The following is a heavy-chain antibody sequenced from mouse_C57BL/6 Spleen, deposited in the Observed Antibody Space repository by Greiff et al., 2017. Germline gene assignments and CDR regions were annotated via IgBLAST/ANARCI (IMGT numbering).Heavy chain of an antibody. D-gene: IGHD1-1*01. J-gene: IGHJ4*01. V-gene: IGHV10-1*01. CDR3: VTTLLTTVAAMDY. CDR1: GFSFNTYA. Sequence: VQLKESGGGLVQPKGSLKLSCAASGFSFNTYAMNWVRQAPGKGLEWVARIRSKSNNYATYYADSVKDRFTISRDDSESMLYLQMNNLKTEDTAMYYCVTTLLTTVAAMDYWGQGTSVTVSS. CDR2: IRSKSNNYAT.